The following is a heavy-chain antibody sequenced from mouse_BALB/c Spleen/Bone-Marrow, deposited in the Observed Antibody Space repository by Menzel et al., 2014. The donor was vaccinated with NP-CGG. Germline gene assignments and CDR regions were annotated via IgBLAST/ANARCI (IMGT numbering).Heavy chain of an antibody. CDR2: INPYNDVT. CDR1: GYSFTGYT. V-gene: IGHV1-18*01. J-gene: IGHJ4*01. CDR3: ATLYDSYAMDY. D-gene: IGHD1-1*01. Sequence: EVKLMESGPELVKPGASMKISCKASGYSFTGYTMNWVKQSHGKNLEWIGLINPYNDVTIYNQKFKGKATLTVDKSYSTAYMELLSLTSEDSAVYYCATLYDSYAMDYWGQGTSVTVSS.